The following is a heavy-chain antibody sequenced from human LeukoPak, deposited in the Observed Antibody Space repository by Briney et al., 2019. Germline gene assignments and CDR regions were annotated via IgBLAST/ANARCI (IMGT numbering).Heavy chain of an antibody. CDR2: IKPSGGST. V-gene: IGHV1-46*01. CDR3: ARDKFDYSGYCDAFDL. Sequence: ASVKVSCKASGYTFTTYYMHWVRQAPGQGLEWMGIIKPSGGSTSYAQKFQGRVSMTRDTSTSTVYMELSSLRSEDTALYYCARDKFDYSGYCDAFDLWGQGTMVTVSS. J-gene: IGHJ3*01. CDR1: GYTFTTYY. D-gene: IGHD4-4*01.